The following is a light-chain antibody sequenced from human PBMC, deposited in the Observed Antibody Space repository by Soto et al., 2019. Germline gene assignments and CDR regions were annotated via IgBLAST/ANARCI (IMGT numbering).Light chain of an antibody. CDR3: RQDYNYPIT. V-gene: IGKV1-6*01. Sequence: IQMTQSPSTLSASVLDIVAITVLASQDIRDALGWYHQKPGKTPRLVIYGVSHLQRGGPSRFSGSGFGTDFSLTISSLQPEDSATYYCRQDYNYPITFGVGTKVDIK. CDR2: GVS. CDR1: QDIRDA. J-gene: IGKJ4*01.